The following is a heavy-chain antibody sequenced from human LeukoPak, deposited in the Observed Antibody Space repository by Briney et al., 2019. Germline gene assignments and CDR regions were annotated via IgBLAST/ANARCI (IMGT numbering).Heavy chain of an antibody. J-gene: IGHJ5*02. CDR3: ARHDWFDP. CDR1: GGSISSSSYY. V-gene: IGHV4-39*01. Sequence: PSETLSLTCTVSGGSISSSSYYWAWIRHPPGKGLEWIGSIYYSGSTYYNPSLKSRVTISVDTSKNQFSLKLNSVTAADTAVYYCARHDWFDPWGQGTLVTVSS. CDR2: IYYSGST.